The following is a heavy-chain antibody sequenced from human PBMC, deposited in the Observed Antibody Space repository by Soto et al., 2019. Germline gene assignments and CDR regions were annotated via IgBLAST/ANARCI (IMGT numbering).Heavy chain of an antibody. CDR2: ITTHTGHT. CDR3: ARDSHISTPHYSDN. CDR1: GHTFPVYY. V-gene: IGHV1-2*02. Sequence: ASVTVSCKATGHTFPVYYMHSVRQAPGDGIGWMWWITTHTGHTMVAQRFQGGHTLTHETSTDTAFMELWSLRSDDTPMYFCARDSHISTPHYSDNWG. D-gene: IGHD2-15*01. J-gene: IGHJ6*01.